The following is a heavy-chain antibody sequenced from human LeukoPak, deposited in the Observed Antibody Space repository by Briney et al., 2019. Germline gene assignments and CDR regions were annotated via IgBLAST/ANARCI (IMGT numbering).Heavy chain of an antibody. Sequence: SETLSLTCTVSGGPISSYYWSWIRQPPGKGLEWIGYIYYSGSTNYNPSLKSRVTISVDTSKNQFSLKLGSVTAADTAVYYCAETRSGSYFEDWGQGTLVTVSS. CDR1: GGPISSYY. CDR2: IYYSGST. J-gene: IGHJ4*02. V-gene: IGHV4-59*01. CDR3: AETRSGSYFED. D-gene: IGHD1-26*01.